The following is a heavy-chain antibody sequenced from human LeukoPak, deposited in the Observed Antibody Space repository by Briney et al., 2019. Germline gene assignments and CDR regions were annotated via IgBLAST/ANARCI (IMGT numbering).Heavy chain of an antibody. Sequence: GGSLKLSCAASGFTFSGSVIHWVRQASGKGLEWVGHIRSKANSYATAYAASVKGRFTISRDDSKNTAYLQMNSLRAEDTAVYYCLREDSGAFDMWGQGTVVTVSS. V-gene: IGHV3-73*01. CDR1: GFTFSGSV. J-gene: IGHJ3*02. CDR3: LREDSGAFDM. D-gene: IGHD2-15*01. CDR2: IRSKANSYAT.